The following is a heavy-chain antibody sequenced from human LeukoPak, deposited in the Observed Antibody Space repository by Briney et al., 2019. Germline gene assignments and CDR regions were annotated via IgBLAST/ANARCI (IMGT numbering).Heavy chain of an antibody. V-gene: IGHV4-59*01. J-gene: IGHJ4*02. CDR2: IYYSGST. D-gene: IGHD3-22*01. CDR3: ARDYYDSSGYPYFDY. Sequence: SETLSLTCTVSGDSISSYYWSWIRQPPGKGLEWIGYIYYSGSTKYNPSLKSRVTISVDTSKNQFSLKLNSVTAADTAVYYCARDYYDSSGYPYFDYWGQGTLVTVSS. CDR1: GDSISSYY.